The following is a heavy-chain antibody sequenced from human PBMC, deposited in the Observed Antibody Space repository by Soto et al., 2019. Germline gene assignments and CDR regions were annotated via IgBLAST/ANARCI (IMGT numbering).Heavy chain of an antibody. V-gene: IGHV3-23*01. J-gene: IGHJ4*02. CDR1: GFTFSSYA. D-gene: IGHD3-3*01. Sequence: EVQLWESGGGLVQPWGSLSLSCAASGFTFSSYAMSWVRQATGKGLEWVSAISGSGGSTYYADAVKGSFTISGDNSKNTLYLQMTSLRAEDTAVYYCAKATGGRVRFSAIDYWGQGTLVTVSS. CDR2: ISGSGGST. CDR3: AKATGGRVRFSAIDY.